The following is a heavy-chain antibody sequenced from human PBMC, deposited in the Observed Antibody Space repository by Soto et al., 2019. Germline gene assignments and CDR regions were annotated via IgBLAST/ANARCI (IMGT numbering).Heavy chain of an antibody. V-gene: IGHV4-4*02. CDR3: ARRVGVLDY. D-gene: IGHD1-26*01. CDR1: GGSISSSNW. CDR2: IYHSGGT. J-gene: IGHJ4*02. Sequence: SETLSLTCAVSGGSISSSNWWSWVRQSPGKGLEWIGEIYHSGGTNYNPSVKSRVTMSVDKSNNQFSLKLTSVTAADTAVYYCARRVGVLDYWGQGTLVTVSS.